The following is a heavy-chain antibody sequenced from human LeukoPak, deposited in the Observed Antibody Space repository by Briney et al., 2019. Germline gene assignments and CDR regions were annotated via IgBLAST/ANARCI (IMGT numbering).Heavy chain of an antibody. V-gene: IGHV4-4*07. Sequence: SETLSLTCSVSGGSMSDSYWYWIRHPAATGMEWIGRIHAIGSTNYNPFLESRVIMSLDMSKRQFSLTLSAVTAADTATYYCARILYRDVWGQGTWVTVSP. J-gene: IGHJ3*01. D-gene: IGHD1-26*01. CDR2: IHAIGST. CDR1: GGSMSDSY. CDR3: ARILYRDV.